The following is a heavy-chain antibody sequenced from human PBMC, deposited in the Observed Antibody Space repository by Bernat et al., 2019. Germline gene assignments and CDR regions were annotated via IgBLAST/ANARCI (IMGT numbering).Heavy chain of an antibody. Sequence: EVQLVESGGGLVQPGGSLRLSCAASGFTFSSYWMHWVRQAPGKGLVWVSRINSDGSSTSYADSVKGRFTISRDNAKNTLYLQMNSLRAEDTAVYYCAKALRMVRGAHALGAPNWFDPWGQGTLVTVSS. CDR2: INSDGSST. J-gene: IGHJ5*02. CDR3: AKALRMVRGAHALGAPNWFDP. CDR1: GFTFSSYW. V-gene: IGHV3-74*01. D-gene: IGHD3-10*01.